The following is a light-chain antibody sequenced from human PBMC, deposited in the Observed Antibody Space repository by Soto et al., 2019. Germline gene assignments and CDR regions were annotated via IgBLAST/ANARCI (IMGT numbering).Light chain of an antibody. Sequence: EIVLTQSPATLSVSLGHSATLSCRASQSVSLSLAWYQMRPGQPPRLLIYGASTRATDIPARFSGSWSGTDFTLTISSLQSEDFAVYFCQQYHIWPSWTFGQGTKVELK. CDR2: GAS. CDR1: QSVSLS. J-gene: IGKJ1*01. CDR3: QQYHIWPSWT. V-gene: IGKV3-15*01.